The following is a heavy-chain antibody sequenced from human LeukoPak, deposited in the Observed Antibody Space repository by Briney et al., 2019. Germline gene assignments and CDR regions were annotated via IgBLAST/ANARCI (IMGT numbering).Heavy chain of an antibody. CDR3: ARDFTGESGYSGY. D-gene: IGHD3-22*01. J-gene: IGHJ4*02. Sequence: GGSLRLSCAAPGFTFSSYTMNWVRQAPGKGLERVSSISPTGRSTWHADSVKGRFTISRDNAKDSLYLQMSSLRTEDTAMYFCARDFTGESGYSGYWGQGTLVTVSS. CDR1: GFTFSSYT. CDR2: ISPTGRST. V-gene: IGHV3-21*06.